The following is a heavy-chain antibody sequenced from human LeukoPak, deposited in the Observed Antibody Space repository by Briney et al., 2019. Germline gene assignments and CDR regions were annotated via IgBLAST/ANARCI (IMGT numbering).Heavy chain of an antibody. CDR1: GGSFSGYY. CDR2: INHSGST. Sequence: PSETLSLTCAVYGGSFSGYYWSWIRQPPGKGLEWIGEINHSGSTNYNPSLKSRVTISVDTSKNQFSLKLSSVTAADTAVYYCARGMYYYDSSGYYYPLDALDYWGQGTLVTVPS. J-gene: IGHJ4*02. CDR3: ARGMYYYDSSGYYYPLDALDY. D-gene: IGHD3-22*01. V-gene: IGHV4-34*01.